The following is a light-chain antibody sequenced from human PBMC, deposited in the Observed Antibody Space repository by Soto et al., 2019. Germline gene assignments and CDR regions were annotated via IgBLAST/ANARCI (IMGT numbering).Light chain of an antibody. J-gene: IGKJ1*01. Sequence: EVVMTQSPATLSVSPGEGATLSCRASQFVGNKLAWFQQKPGQAPRLLIYFPSTRATGIPARFSGSGSGTEFTLTISSLQSEDFAVYYCQQYDNWPPWTFGQGTKVEI. V-gene: IGKV3-15*01. CDR1: QFVGNK. CDR3: QQYDNWPPWT. CDR2: FPS.